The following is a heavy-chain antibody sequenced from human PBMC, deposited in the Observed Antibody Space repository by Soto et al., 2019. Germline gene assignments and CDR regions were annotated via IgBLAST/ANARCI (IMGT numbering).Heavy chain of an antibody. J-gene: IGHJ4*02. D-gene: IGHD1-26*01. Sequence: QFQLVQSGAEVKKPGASVKVSCKASGYTCTRYGISWVRQAPGQGLEWMGWISAYNGNTNYAQKHQGRVTMTTDTSTSTEDMELRSRRSDGTAVEDGGRDAAVGRLDYWGQGTLVTVSS. CDR2: ISAYNGNT. CDR3: GRDAAVGRLDY. CDR1: GYTCTRYG. V-gene: IGHV1-18*01.